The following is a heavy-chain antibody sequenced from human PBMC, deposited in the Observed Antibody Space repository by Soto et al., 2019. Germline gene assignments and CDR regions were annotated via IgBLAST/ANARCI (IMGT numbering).Heavy chain of an antibody. CDR1: GYSFTHYW. J-gene: IGHJ4*02. D-gene: IGHD3-22*01. CDR3: ARQELFALSGYYDSSGPVEY. CDR2: IFPGDSAT. V-gene: IGHV5-51*01. Sequence: GESLQLSCTASGYSFTHYWIGCVRQMPGKGLEWMGLIFPGDSATRYSPSFQGQVTISADKSISTAYLQWNSLKASDTALYYCARQELFALSGYYDSSGPVEYWGQGALVTSPQ.